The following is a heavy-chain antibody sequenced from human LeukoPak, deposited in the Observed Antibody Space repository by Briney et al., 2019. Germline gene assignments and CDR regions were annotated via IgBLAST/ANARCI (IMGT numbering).Heavy chain of an antibody. CDR2: ISHNGDIT. V-gene: IGHV3-23*01. CDR3: ARRGPASDYYYKGGFDI. J-gene: IGHJ3*02. Sequence: GSLRLSCEASGFTFRNYAMSWVRQAPGKGLEWVSVISHNGDITRYADSVKGRFTISRDNSKSTLYLQMNSLRADDTAVYYCARRGPASDYYYKGGFDIWGQGTMVTVSS. CDR1: GFTFRNYA. D-gene: IGHD3-22*01.